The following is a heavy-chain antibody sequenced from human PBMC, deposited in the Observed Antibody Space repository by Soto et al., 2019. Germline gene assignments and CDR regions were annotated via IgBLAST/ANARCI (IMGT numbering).Heavy chain of an antibody. V-gene: IGHV3-7*01. Sequence: GGSLRLSCAASGFVFRVYWMSWVRQAPGKGLEWVANIKEDGSEANYVDSVKGRFAVSRDKDTLYLQLNSLRAEDTAVYYCARAGGRGYCSSTSCRNWFDPWGQGTLVTVSS. D-gene: IGHD2-2*01. CDR3: ARAGGRGYCSSTSCRNWFDP. J-gene: IGHJ5*02. CDR1: GFVFRVYW. CDR2: IKEDGSEA.